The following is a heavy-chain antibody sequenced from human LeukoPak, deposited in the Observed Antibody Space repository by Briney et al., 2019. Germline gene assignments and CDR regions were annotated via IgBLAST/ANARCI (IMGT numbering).Heavy chain of an antibody. CDR1: GGSFSGYY. J-gene: IGHJ4*02. Sequence: SETLSLTCAVYGGSFSGYYWSWIRLPPGKGLEWIGEINHSGSTNYNPSLKSRVTISVDTSKNQFSLKLSSVTAADTAVYYCARGPWNYRKIFDYWGQGTLVTVSS. D-gene: IGHD1-7*01. CDR3: ARGPWNYRKIFDY. V-gene: IGHV4-34*01. CDR2: INHSGST.